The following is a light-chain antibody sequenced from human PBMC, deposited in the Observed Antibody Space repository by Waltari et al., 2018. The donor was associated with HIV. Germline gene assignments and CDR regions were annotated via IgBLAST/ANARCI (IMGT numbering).Light chain of an antibody. CDR3: SSYTSSSTPVV. CDR1: SRDVGAYHY. CDR2: EVS. V-gene: IGLV2-14*01. J-gene: IGLJ2*01. Sequence: QSALTQPASVSGSPGQSITIPCTGTSRDVGAYHYVSWYQQHPGKAPKLMIYEVSNRPSGVSNRFSGSKSGNTASLTISGLQAEDEADYYCSSYTSSSTPVVFGGGTKLTVL.